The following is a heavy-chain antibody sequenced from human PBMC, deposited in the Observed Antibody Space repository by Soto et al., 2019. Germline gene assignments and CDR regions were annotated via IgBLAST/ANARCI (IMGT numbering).Heavy chain of an antibody. J-gene: IGHJ6*03. CDR1: GFTVSSHY. V-gene: IGHV3-66*01. D-gene: IGHD2-15*01. CDR2: IQSGGST. CDR3: SMDDFDCSGGICYGVPMDD. Sequence: EVQLVESGGDLVQPGGSLRLSCAASGFTVSSHYMNWVRQATGQGLEWVSLIQSGGSTFYADSVKGRFSISRDNSKNNMFLQTDSLRVENTGRYYCSMDDFDCSGGICYGVPMDDWGNGTTVTVSS.